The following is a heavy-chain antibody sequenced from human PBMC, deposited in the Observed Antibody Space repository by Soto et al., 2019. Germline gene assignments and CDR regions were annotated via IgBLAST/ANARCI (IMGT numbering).Heavy chain of an antibody. Sequence: SETLSLTWAGSGGSISSGGYSWSWIRQPPGKGLEWIGYIYHSGSTYYNPSLKSRVTISVDRSKNQFSLKRSSVTAADTAVYYCARRNSSGYYGGSIDYWGQGTLVTVSS. CDR1: GGSISSGGYS. CDR2: IYHSGST. D-gene: IGHD3-22*01. J-gene: IGHJ4*02. V-gene: IGHV4-30-2*01. CDR3: ARRNSSGYYGGSIDY.